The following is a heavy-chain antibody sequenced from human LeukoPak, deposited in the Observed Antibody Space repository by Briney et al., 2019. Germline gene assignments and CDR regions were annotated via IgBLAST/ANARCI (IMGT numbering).Heavy chain of an antibody. CDR2: IYYSGST. CDR3: CGSGWFAGPFGY. D-gene: IGHD6-19*01. CDR1: GGSISSGDYY. J-gene: IGHJ4*02. V-gene: IGHV4-30-4*03. Sequence: SSETLSLTCTVSGGSISSGDYYWSWIRQPPGKGLEWVGYIYYSGSTYYNPSLKSRVTLSVDTSKNQFSLKLTSVTAADTAVYYCCGSGWFAGPFGYWGQGALVIVSS.